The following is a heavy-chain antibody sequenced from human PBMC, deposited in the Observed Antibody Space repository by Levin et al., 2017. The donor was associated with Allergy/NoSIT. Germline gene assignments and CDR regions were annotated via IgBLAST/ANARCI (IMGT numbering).Heavy chain of an antibody. CDR3: ARGLRRYFDWLSNSREAVSPFGGFDP. Sequence: SQTLSLPCAVYGGSFSGYYWSWIRQPPGKGLEWIGEINHSGSTNYNPSLKSRVTISVDTSKNQFSLKLSSVTAADTAVYYCARGLRRYFDWLSNSREAVSPFGGFDPWGQGTLVTVSS. CDR2: INHSGST. CDR1: GGSFSGYY. D-gene: IGHD3-9*01. J-gene: IGHJ5*02. V-gene: IGHV4-34*01.